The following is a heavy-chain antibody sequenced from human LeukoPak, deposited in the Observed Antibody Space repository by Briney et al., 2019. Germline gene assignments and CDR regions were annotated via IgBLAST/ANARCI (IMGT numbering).Heavy chain of an antibody. V-gene: IGHV3-30-3*01. CDR2: ISYDGSND. D-gene: IGHD6-19*01. CDR1: GFTFSGYA. CDR3: ATNGPGIAVAGYVDY. J-gene: IGHJ4*02. Sequence: GGSLRLSCSASGFTFSGYAMHWVRQAPGKGLEWVAVISYDGSNDYYADSVKGRFTTSRDNSKNTLYLQMNSLRAEDTAVYYCATNGPGIAVAGYVDYWGQGTLVTVSS.